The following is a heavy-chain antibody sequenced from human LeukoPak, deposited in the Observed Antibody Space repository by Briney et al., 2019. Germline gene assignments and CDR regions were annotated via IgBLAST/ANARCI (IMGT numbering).Heavy chain of an antibody. V-gene: IGHV4-38-2*02. CDR1: GYSISSGYY. J-gene: IGHJ4*02. Sequence: SETLSLTCTVSGYSISSGYYWGWIRQPPRKGLEWIGSIYHSGSTYYNPSLKSRVTISVDTSKNQFSLKLSSVTAADTAVYYCAGIAVAGNIYWGQGTLVTVSS. D-gene: IGHD6-19*01. CDR3: AGIAVAGNIY. CDR2: IYHSGST.